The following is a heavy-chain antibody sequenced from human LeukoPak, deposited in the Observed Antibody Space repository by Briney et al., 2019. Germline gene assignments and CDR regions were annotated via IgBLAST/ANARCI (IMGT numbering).Heavy chain of an antibody. CDR2: IYPGDSES. CDR3: ARHQMNYDLWSGYYRGFDS. J-gene: IGHJ5*01. D-gene: IGHD3-3*01. Sequence: GESLKISCKGFEYSFTSHWIGWVRQQPGKGLEWMAIIYPGDSESRYNPSFQGQVTISADKSINTAYLQWRSLKASDTAMYYCARHQMNYDLWSGYYRGFDSWGQGTLVTVSS. V-gene: IGHV5-51*01. CDR1: EYSFTSHW.